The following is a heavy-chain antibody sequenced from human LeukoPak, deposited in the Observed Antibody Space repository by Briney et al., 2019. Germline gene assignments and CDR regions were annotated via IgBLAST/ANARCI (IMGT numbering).Heavy chain of an antibody. V-gene: IGHV1-8*03. CDR3: AKGSPWQLIDY. Sequence: GASVKVSCKASGHTFTNYDINWVRQATGQGPEWMGWINPNNGNTGYAQKFQGRVTITRNTSISTAYMELSRLRSEDTAVYYCAKGSPWQLIDYWGQGTLVTV. CDR1: GHTFTNYD. CDR2: INPNNGNT. J-gene: IGHJ4*02. D-gene: IGHD1-1*01.